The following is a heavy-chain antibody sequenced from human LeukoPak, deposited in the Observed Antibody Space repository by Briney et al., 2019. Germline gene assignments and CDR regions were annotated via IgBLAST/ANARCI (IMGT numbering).Heavy chain of an antibody. CDR2: IYYSGST. Sequence: SETLSLTCTVSGGSISSGGYYWSWIRQHPGRGLEWIGYIYYSGSTYYNPSLKSRVTISVDTSKNQFSLKLSSVTAADTAVYYCARAGPGGPQEYNWFDPWGQGTLVTVSS. CDR3: ARAGPGGPQEYNWFDP. CDR1: GGSISSGGYY. V-gene: IGHV4-31*03. J-gene: IGHJ5*02. D-gene: IGHD1-1*01.